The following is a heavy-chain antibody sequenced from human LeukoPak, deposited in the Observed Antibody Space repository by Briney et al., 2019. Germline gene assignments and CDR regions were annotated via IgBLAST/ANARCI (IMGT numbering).Heavy chain of an antibody. CDR3: ARGGGYSYGWSQAKGFDY. Sequence: SQTLSLTCSVSGGSITTGIYYWNWIRQPAGKGLEWIGRIYTSGSTNYNPSLKSRVAISVDTSKNQFSLKLSSVTAADTAVYYCARGGGYSYGWSQAKGFDYWGQGTLVTVSS. V-gene: IGHV4-61*02. J-gene: IGHJ4*02. D-gene: IGHD5-18*01. CDR2: IYTSGST. CDR1: GGSITTGIYY.